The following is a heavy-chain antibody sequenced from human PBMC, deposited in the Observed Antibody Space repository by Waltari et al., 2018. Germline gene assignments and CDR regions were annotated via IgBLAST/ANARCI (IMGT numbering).Heavy chain of an antibody. CDR2: TWDSGST. J-gene: IGHJ3*02. D-gene: IGHD6-13*01. Sequence: STWDSGSTYYNPSLKSRVTISVDTSKNQFSLKLSSVTAADTAVYYCARHGPYSSSWTLGAFDIGGHGTMLPVSS. CDR3: ARHGPYSSSWTLGAFDI. V-gene: IGHV4-39*01.